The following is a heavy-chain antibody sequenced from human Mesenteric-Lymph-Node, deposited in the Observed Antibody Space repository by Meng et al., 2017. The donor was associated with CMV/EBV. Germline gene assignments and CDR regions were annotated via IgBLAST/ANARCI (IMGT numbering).Heavy chain of an antibody. CDR2: ISSSSSYI. CDR1: GFTFSSYS. D-gene: IGHD5-12*01. CDR3: ARSPSATSFDY. Sequence: ESLKISCAAPGFTFSSYSMNWVRQAPGKGLEWVSSISSSSSYIYYADSVKGRFTISRDNAKNSLYLQMNSLRAEDTAVYYCARSPSATSFDYWGQGTLVTVSS. J-gene: IGHJ4*02. V-gene: IGHV3-21*01.